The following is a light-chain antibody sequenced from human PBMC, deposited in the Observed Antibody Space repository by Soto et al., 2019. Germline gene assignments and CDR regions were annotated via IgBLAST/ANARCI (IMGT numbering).Light chain of an antibody. CDR1: QSVSNSY. CDR3: QQYSSSSWT. Sequence: EIVLTQSPGTLSLSPGERATLSCRASQSVSNSYLAWYQQKPGQAPSLLIYGASSRGTGISDRFSGSGSGTDFTLTISRLEPEDFAVYYCQQYSSSSWTFGQGTKVEIK. J-gene: IGKJ1*01. CDR2: GAS. V-gene: IGKV3-20*01.